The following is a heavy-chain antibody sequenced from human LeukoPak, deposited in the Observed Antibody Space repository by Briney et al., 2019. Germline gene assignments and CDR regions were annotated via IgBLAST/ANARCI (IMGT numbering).Heavy chain of an antibody. J-gene: IGHJ4*02. CDR1: GGSISSSNW. V-gene: IGHV4-4*02. CDR2: IYHSGST. D-gene: IGHD3-10*01. CDR3: ARVHYYGSGSRDY. Sequence: PSETLSLTCAVSGGSISSSNWWSWVRQPPGKGLEWIGEIYHSGSTNYNPSLKSRVTISVDKSKNQFSLKLSSVTAADTAVYYCARVHYYGSGSRDYWGQGTLVTVSS.